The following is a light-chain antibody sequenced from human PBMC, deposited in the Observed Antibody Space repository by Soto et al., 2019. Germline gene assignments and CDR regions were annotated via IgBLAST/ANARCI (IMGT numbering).Light chain of an antibody. CDR3: QQTSTFPRT. Sequence: EIVLTQSPATLSLSPGERATLSCRASQSVSSNLAWYQQKPGQAPRLLIYGASTRATGIPARFSGSGSGTEFTLTISSLQPEDFATYYCQQTSTFPRTFGQGTKVDIK. CDR2: GAS. CDR1: QSVSSN. J-gene: IGKJ1*01. V-gene: IGKV3-15*01.